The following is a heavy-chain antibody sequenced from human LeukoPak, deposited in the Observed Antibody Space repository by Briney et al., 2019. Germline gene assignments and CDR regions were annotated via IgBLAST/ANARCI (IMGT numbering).Heavy chain of an antibody. CDR3: ARQRYSYGSIDY. Sequence: GESLKISCKVSGYTFTAFWIGWVRQMPGKGLEWMGIIYPGDSDTRYSPSFQGQVTISADKSISTAYLQWSSLKASDTAVYYCARQRYSYGSIDYWGQGTLVTVSS. J-gene: IGHJ4*02. D-gene: IGHD5-18*01. CDR1: GYTFTAFW. V-gene: IGHV5-51*01. CDR2: IYPGDSDT.